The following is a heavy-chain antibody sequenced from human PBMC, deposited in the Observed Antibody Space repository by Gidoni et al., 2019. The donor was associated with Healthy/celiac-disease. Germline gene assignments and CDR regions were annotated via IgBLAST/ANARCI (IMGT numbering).Heavy chain of an antibody. CDR2: ISYDGSNK. CDR3: ARVARQLAHPGNYFDY. J-gene: IGHJ4*02. Sequence: QVQLVESGGGVVQPGRSRRLSCAAPGFTFSSYAMHWVRQAPGKGLEWVAVISYDGSNKYYADSVKGRFTISRDNSKNTLYLQMNSLRAEDTAVYYCARVARQLAHPGNYFDYWGQGTLVTVSS. V-gene: IGHV3-30-3*01. D-gene: IGHD6-6*01. CDR1: GFTFSSYA.